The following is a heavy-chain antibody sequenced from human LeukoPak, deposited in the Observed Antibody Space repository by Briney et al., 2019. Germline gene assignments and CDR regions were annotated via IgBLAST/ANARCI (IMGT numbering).Heavy chain of an antibody. CDR1: VGSISPYW. J-gene: IGHJ6*02. Sequence: PSETLSLTCTVSVGSISPYWCNWIRQPTGKGLEWIGYIHSSGSTNSSPSLKSRVTSSLDTSRNQCLLKVTSVTAADTAVYYCATAYNYGLDVWGQGTTVSVSS. V-gene: IGHV4-4*08. CDR2: IHSSGST. CDR3: ATAYNYGLDV. D-gene: IGHD3-16*01.